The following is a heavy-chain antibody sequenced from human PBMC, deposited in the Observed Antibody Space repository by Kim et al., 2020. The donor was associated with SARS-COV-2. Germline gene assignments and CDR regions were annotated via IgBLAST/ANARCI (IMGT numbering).Heavy chain of an antibody. CDR1: GGSFSSCSFY. CDR3: VAAGYYIYVVCLYYYY. CDR2: IYYSDRT. V-gene: IGHV4-39*01. D-gene: IGHD3-22*01. J-gene: IGHJ6*01. Sequence: SETLSLTCTVSGGSFSSCSFYWGWLRQPTGQELEWFMSIYYSDRTYSNPVIRRRVILSVDSSNTQFFLKMSSVTAATTADYYVVAAGYYIYVVCLYYYY.